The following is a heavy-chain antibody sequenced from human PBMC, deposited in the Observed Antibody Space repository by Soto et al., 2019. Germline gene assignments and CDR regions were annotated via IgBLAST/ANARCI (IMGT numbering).Heavy chain of an antibody. Sequence: SLRLSCAASGFTFSDYYMSWIRQAPGKGLEWVSYISSSANTIYYADSVRGRFTISRDNAKNSLYLQMNSLRAEDTAVYYCARDRYSSGWIDGYWGQGTLVTVSS. D-gene: IGHD6-19*01. J-gene: IGHJ4*02. CDR2: ISSSANTI. V-gene: IGHV3-11*01. CDR3: ARDRYSSGWIDGY. CDR1: GFTFSDYY.